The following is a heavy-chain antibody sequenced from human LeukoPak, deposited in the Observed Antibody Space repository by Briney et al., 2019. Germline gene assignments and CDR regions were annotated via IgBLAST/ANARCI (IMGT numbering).Heavy chain of an antibody. D-gene: IGHD6-19*01. CDR2: IYHSGST. CDR3: ARVRQWLVRSAFDI. CDR1: GGSISSSNW. Sequence: ASETLSLTCAVSGGSISSSNWWSWVRQPPGKGLEWIGEIYHSGSTNYNPSLKSRVTISVDKSKNQFSLKLSSVTAADTAVYYCARVRQWLVRSAFDIWGQGTMVTVSS. V-gene: IGHV4-4*02. J-gene: IGHJ3*02.